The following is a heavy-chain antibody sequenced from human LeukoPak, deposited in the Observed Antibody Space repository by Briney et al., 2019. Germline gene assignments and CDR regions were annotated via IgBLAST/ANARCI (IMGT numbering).Heavy chain of an antibody. Sequence: GGSLRLSCAASGFTFSSYEMNWVRQAPGKGLEWVSYISSSGSTIYYADSVKGRFTISRDNAKNSLYLQMNSLRAEDTAVYYCARVVEMATIGGLDYWGQGTLVTVSS. J-gene: IGHJ4*02. CDR3: ARVVEMATIGGLDY. CDR2: ISSSGSTI. V-gene: IGHV3-48*03. CDR1: GFTFSSYE. D-gene: IGHD5-24*01.